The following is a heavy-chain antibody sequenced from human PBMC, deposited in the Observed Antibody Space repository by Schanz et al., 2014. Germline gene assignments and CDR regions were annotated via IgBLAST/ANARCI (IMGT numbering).Heavy chain of an antibody. CDR2: IYYTGST. CDR3: ARSTYDFWSAFDY. D-gene: IGHD3-3*01. V-gene: IGHV4-38-2*01. J-gene: IGHJ4*02. CDR1: GFIFNDYY. Sequence: QVQLVESGGGLVKPGGSLRLSCAASGFIFNDYYMNWIRQAPGKGLEWIGSIYYTGSTYYNPSLKSRVTKSVDTSKNQLSLKLSSVTAADTAVYYCARSTYDFWSAFDYWGQGILVAVSS.